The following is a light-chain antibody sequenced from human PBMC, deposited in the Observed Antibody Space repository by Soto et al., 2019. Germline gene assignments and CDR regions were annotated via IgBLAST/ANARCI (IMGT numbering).Light chain of an antibody. CDR3: QQYDNWPTT. Sequence: EIVMTQSPDTLSVSPGERATLSCRASQSVRNYLAWYQQKPGQAPRLLIYGASTRATGIPARFSGSGSGTEFSLTISSLQSEDFAVYYCQQYDNWPTTFGQGTKV. CDR1: QSVRNY. V-gene: IGKV3-15*01. CDR2: GAS. J-gene: IGKJ1*01.